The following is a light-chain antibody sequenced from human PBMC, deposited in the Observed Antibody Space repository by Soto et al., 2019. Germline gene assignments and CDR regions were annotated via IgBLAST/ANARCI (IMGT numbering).Light chain of an antibody. V-gene: IGKV3-11*01. J-gene: IGKJ1*01. Sequence: EIVLTQSPATLSLSPGDIAALFCRASPSVSSYLAWYQQEPAQAHRLLIYDASHRATATPARFSGSGSGSNFTLTSSSLEPEDFSVYFCHRRCNLTFGQGTKVDIK. CDR2: DAS. CDR3: HRRCNLT. CDR1: PSVSSY.